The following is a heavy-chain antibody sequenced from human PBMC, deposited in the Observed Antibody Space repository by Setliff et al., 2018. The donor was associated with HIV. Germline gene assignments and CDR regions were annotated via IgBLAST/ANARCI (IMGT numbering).Heavy chain of an antibody. CDR1: GFTFSSYW. J-gene: IGHJ4*02. D-gene: IGHD7-27*01. Sequence: GGSLRLSCAASGFTFSSYWMSWVRQAPGKGLEWVANIKQDGSEKYYVDSVKGRFTISRDNAKNSLYLQMNSLRAGDTAVYYCARDISGFYFWGSDYWGQGTLVTVSS. CDR3: ARDISGFYFWGSDY. V-gene: IGHV3-7*01. CDR2: IKQDGSEK.